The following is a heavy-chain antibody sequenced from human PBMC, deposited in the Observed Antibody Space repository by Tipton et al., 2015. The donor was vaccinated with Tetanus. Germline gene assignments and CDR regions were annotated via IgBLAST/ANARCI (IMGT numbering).Heavy chain of an antibody. CDR3: ARATSTGPAYNWFAP. Sequence: TLSLTCAVSGGSISSGGYSWTWIRQPPGKGLQWIGYMYYSGTTHYNPSLKSRVTISIDRSKNQLSLKLTSVTAADTAVYYCARATSTGPAYNWFAPWGQGMFVTVSS. CDR1: GGSISSGGYS. V-gene: IGHV4-30-2*01. J-gene: IGHJ5*02. CDR2: MYYSGTT. D-gene: IGHD2-8*02.